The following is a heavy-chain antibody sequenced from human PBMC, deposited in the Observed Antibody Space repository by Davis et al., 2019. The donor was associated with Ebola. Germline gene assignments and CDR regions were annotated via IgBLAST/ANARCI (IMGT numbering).Heavy chain of an antibody. CDR2: ISYDGSNK. CDR3: AKVRVRPTDDGMDV. J-gene: IGHJ6*04. Sequence: SLKISCAASGFTFSSYGMHWVRQAPGKGLEWVAVISYDGSNKYYADSVKGRFTISRDNSKNTLYLQMNSLRAEDTAVYYCAKVRVRPTDDGMDVWGKGTTVTVSS. V-gene: IGHV3-30*18. D-gene: IGHD4-17*01. CDR1: GFTFSSYG.